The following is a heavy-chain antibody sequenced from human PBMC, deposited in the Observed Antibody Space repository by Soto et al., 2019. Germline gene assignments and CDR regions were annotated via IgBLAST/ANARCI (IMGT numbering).Heavy chain of an antibody. D-gene: IGHD3-3*01. V-gene: IGHV4-31*02. CDR2: IYYSGRT. CDR3: ACFVTGRNRNTRF. J-gene: IGHJ5*01. Sequence: PGKVLEWIGNIYYSGRTYYNPSLESRVAISVDTSKNEFPLKVNSVTAADTAMYYCACFVTGRNRNTRF.